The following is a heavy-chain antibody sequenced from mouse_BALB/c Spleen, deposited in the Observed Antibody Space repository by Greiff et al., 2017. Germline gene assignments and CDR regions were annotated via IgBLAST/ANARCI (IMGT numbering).Heavy chain of an antibody. Sequence: VQLQQSGPELVKPGASVRISCKASGYTFTSYYIHWVKQRPGQGLEWIGWIYPGNVNTKYNEKFKGKATLTADKSSSTAYMQLSSLTSEDSAVYFCAREGNYYGPDYWGQGTTLTVSS. D-gene: IGHD1-2*01. CDR2: IYPGNVNT. J-gene: IGHJ2*01. CDR1: GYTFTSYY. CDR3: AREGNYYGPDY. V-gene: IGHV1S56*01.